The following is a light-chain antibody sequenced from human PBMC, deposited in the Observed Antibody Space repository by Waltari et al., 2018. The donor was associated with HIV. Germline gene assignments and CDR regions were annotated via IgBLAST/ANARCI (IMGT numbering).Light chain of an antibody. CDR1: QSLLSSNGYNF. Sequence: DIVMTQSPLSLPVTPGEATSISCRSSQSLLSSNGYNFLNWFLQKPGQSPQLLIYLVSDRASGVPDRFSGSGSCTDFTMKISRVDAGDVGVYYCMQGRRTPWTFGQGTQVEIK. J-gene: IGKJ1*01. CDR2: LVS. CDR3: MQGRRTPWT. V-gene: IGKV2-28*01.